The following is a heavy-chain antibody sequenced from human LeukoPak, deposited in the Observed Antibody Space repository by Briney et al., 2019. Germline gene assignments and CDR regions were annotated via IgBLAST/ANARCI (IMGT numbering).Heavy chain of an antibody. J-gene: IGHJ4*02. V-gene: IGHV3-23*01. D-gene: IGHD5-18*01. Sequence: GSLRLSCAASGFTFNYYAMSRVRQAPGKGLEWVSGISDNEGRTYYTDSVKGRFTISRDKTKNTVFLQMHNLRADDTAVHFCARHDSFIPYWGQGALVTVSS. CDR1: GFTFNYYA. CDR2: ISDNEGRT. CDR3: ARHDSFIPY.